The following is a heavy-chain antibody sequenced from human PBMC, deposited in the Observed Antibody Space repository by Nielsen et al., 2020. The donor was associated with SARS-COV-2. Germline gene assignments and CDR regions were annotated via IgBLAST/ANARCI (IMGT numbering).Heavy chain of an antibody. CDR2: IWYDGSNK. J-gene: IGHJ3*02. CDR1: GFTFSSYG. Sequence: GESLKISCAASGFTFSSYGMHWVRQAPGKGLEWVAVIWYDGSNKYYADSVKGRFTISRDNSKNTLYLQMNSLRADDTAVYYCASGLSYYDSSGYYDDAFDIWGQGTMVTVSS. D-gene: IGHD3-22*01. CDR3: ASGLSYYDSSGYYDDAFDI. V-gene: IGHV3-33*01.